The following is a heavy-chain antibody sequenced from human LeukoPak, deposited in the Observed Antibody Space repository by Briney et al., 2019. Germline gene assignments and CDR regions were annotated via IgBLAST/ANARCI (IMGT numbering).Heavy chain of an antibody. CDR3: ARDCGSTSCYDTPDFGY. V-gene: IGHV3-48*01. D-gene: IGHD2-2*01. Sequence: GGSLRLSCAASGYTFTSYSMSWVRQAPGKGPEWVLYISDYSNTIYYADSVKGRFTISRDNANNSLYLQMNSLRAEDTAVYYCARDCGSTSCYDTPDFGYWGQGTLVTVSS. CDR2: ISDYSNTI. CDR1: GYTFTSYS. J-gene: IGHJ4*02.